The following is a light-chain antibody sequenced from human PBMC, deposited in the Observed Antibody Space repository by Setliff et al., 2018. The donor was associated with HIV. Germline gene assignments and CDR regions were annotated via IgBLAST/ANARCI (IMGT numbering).Light chain of an antibody. V-gene: IGLV2-23*02. Sequence: QSVLTQPASVSGSPGQSITISCTGTSSDVGSYNLVSWYQQHPGKAPKLMIYEVNKRPSGVSYRFSGSKSGNTASLTISGLQAEDEADYYCCSYAGSSTYVFGTGTQVTVL. J-gene: IGLJ1*01. CDR1: SSDVGSYNL. CDR2: EVN. CDR3: CSYAGSSTYV.